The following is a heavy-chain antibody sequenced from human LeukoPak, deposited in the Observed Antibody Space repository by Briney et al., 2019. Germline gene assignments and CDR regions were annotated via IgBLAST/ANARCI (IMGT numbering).Heavy chain of an antibody. CDR2: ISSSSSYT. D-gene: IGHD4-17*01. CDR1: GFTFSDYY. J-gene: IGHJ6*02. CDR3: ARDETYGDYGMDV. Sequence: PGGSLRLSCAASGFTFSDYYMSWTRQAPGKGLEWVSYISSSSSYTNYADSVKGRFTISRDNAKNSLYLQMNSLRAEDTAVYYCARDETYGDYGMDVWGQGTTVTVSS. V-gene: IGHV3-11*06.